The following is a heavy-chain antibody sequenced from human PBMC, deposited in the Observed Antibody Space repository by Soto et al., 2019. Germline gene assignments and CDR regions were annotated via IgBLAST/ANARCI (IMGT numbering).Heavy chain of an antibody. Sequence: PGGSLRLSCTVSEITLSNFAVSWVRQAPGKGLEWVSVIYTGGTTSYADSVKGRFTISRDNSKNTLYLQMNSLRAEDTALYYCARGLSGYFDYWGQGTLVTVSS. J-gene: IGHJ4*02. CDR2: IYTGGTT. CDR1: EITLSNFA. V-gene: IGHV3-66*01. CDR3: ARGLSGYFDY. D-gene: IGHD2-15*01.